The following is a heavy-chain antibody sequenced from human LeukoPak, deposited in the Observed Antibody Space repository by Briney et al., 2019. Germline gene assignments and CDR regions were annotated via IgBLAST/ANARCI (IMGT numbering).Heavy chain of an antibody. CDR1: GGTFSSYA. CDR2: IIPIFGTA. CDR3: ATEGSYSSSSLDY. D-gene: IGHD6-6*01. Sequence: SVKVSCKASGGTFSSYAVSWVRQAPGQGLEWMGGIIPIFGTANYAQKFQGRVTITADESTSTAYMELSSLRSEDTAVYYCATEGSYSSSSLDYWGQGTLVTVSS. V-gene: IGHV1-69*13. J-gene: IGHJ4*02.